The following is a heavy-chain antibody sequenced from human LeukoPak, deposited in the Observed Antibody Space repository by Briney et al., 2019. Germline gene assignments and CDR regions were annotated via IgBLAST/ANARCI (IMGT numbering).Heavy chain of an antibody. D-gene: IGHD1-1*01. CDR3: AKDGLERRPASYYYYGMDV. Sequence: RAGGSLRLSCAASGFTFSSYTINWVRQAPGKGLEWVSAISGDSRYIYYADSVKGRFTISRDNAKNSLYLQMNNLRVEDAALYYCAKDGLERRPASYYYYGMDVWGQGTTVTVSS. J-gene: IGHJ6*02. CDR2: ISGDSRYI. V-gene: IGHV3-21*04. CDR1: GFTFSSYT.